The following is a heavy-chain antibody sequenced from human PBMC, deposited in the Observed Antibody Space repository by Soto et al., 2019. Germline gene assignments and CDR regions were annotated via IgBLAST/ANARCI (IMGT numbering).Heavy chain of an antibody. J-gene: IGHJ5*02. V-gene: IGHV3-48*01. Sequence: EVQLVESGGGLVQPGGSLRLSCAASGFTFSSYSMNWVRQAPGKGLEWVSYISSSSSTIYYADSVKGRFTISRDNAKNSLYLQMNSLRAEDTAGYYCAREYCSSTSCLNWFDPWGQGTLVTVSS. D-gene: IGHD2-2*01. CDR1: GFTFSSYS. CDR2: ISSSSSTI. CDR3: AREYCSSTSCLNWFDP.